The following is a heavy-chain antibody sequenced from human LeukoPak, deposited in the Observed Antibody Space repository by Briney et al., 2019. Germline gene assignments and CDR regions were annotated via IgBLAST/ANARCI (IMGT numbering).Heavy chain of an antibody. Sequence: GGSLRLSCVASGFTFSSYGLNWVRQAPGKGLEWVAFISSSGSYIYYADSLKGRFTISRDNAKNSLYVQMNSLRAEDTAVYYCARSLERIFDYWGQGTLVTVSS. CDR3: ARSLERIFDY. D-gene: IGHD2-15*01. CDR2: ISSSGSYI. J-gene: IGHJ4*02. CDR1: GFTFSSYG. V-gene: IGHV3-21*01.